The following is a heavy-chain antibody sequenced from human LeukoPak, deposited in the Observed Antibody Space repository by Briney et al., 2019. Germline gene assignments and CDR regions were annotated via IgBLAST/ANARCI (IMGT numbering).Heavy chain of an antibody. D-gene: IGHD1-14*01. V-gene: IGHV5-51*01. CDR2: IYPGDSDI. Sequence: GESLKISCKGSGYSFTNYWIGWVRQMPGKGLESMGIIYPGDSDIRYSPSFQGQVTISADKSISTAYLQWSSLKASDTGIYFCARSRWGTSFDSWGQGALVTVSS. CDR3: ARSRWGTSFDS. J-gene: IGHJ4*02. CDR1: GYSFTNYW.